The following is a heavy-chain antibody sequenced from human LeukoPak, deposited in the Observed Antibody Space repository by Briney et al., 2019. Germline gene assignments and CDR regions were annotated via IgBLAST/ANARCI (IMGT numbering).Heavy chain of an antibody. CDR1: GYTFTSCD. V-gene: IGHV1-8*03. CDR2: MNPNSGNT. J-gene: IGHJ6*03. D-gene: IGHD3-10*01. CDR3: ARRYYYGSGSYSFDPHYYYYYYMDV. Sequence: ASVKVSCKASGYTFTSCDINWVRQATGQGLEWMGWMNPNSGNTGYAQKFQGRVTTTRNTSISTAYMELSSLRSEDTAVYYCARRYYYGSGSYSFDPHYYYYYYMDVWGKGTTVTVSS.